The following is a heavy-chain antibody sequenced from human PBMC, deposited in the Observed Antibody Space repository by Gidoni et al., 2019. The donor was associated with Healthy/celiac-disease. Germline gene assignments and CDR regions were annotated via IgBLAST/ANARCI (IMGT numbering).Heavy chain of an antibody. D-gene: IGHD6-19*01. CDR2: IRSRSSYI. CDR3: ARAVGSGWYNWYFDL. Sequence: EVQLVESGGGLVKPGGSLRLSCAASGFTFSTYSMNWVRRAPGKGLEWVSSIRSRSSYIYYADSLKGRFTISRDNAKNSLYLQMNSLRAEDTAVYYCARAVGSGWYNWYFDLWGRGTLVTVSS. V-gene: IGHV3-21*01. CDR1: GFTFSTYS. J-gene: IGHJ2*01.